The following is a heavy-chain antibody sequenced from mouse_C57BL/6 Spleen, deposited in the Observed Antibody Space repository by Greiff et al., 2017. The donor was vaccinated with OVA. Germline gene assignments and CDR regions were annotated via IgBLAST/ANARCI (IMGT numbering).Heavy chain of an antibody. D-gene: IGHD2-3*01. CDR3: ARKIYDVYLWYFDV. J-gene: IGHJ1*03. Sequence: VQLQQSGPELVKPGASVKIPCKASGYTFTDYNMDWVKQSHGKSLEWIGDINPNNGGTIYNQKCKGKATLTVDQSSSTAYMELRRLTSEDTAVYYCARKIYDVYLWYFDVWGTGTTVTVSS. V-gene: IGHV1-18*01. CDR2: INPNNGGT. CDR1: GYTFTDYN.